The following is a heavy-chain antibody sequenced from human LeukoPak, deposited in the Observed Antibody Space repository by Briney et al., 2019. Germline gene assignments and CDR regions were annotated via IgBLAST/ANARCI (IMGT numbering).Heavy chain of an antibody. J-gene: IGHJ4*02. D-gene: IGHD2/OR15-2a*01. CDR3: ARAPLLCHGLLH. Sequence: SETLSLTCTVSGGSISSGDYYWSWIRQPPGKRLEWIGYIYYSGSTYYNPSLKSRVTISVDTSKNQFSLKLSSVTAADAAVYFCARAPLLCHGLLHWGQGTLVAVSS. CDR2: IYYSGST. V-gene: IGHV4-30-4*01. CDR1: GGSISSGDYY.